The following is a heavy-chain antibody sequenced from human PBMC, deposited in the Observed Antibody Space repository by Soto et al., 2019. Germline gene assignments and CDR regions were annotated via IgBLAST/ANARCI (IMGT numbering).Heavy chain of an antibody. CDR1: GFSVSSYA. V-gene: IGHV3-30-3*01. CDR3: ARSGYYYDSSGYY. Sequence: WGSIELSSAASGFSVSSYAIPWVRQAPGKGLEWVAVISYDGSNKYYADSVKGRFNISRDNSKNTLYLQMNSLRAEDTAVYYCARSGYYYDSSGYYWGQGTLVTVSS. J-gene: IGHJ4*02. CDR2: ISYDGSNK. D-gene: IGHD3-22*01.